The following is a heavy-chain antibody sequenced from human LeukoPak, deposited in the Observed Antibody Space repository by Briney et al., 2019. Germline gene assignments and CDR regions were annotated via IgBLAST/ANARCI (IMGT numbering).Heavy chain of an antibody. J-gene: IGHJ4*02. CDR1: GFTFSSDA. D-gene: IGHD3-3*01. CDR2: ISGSGAGT. V-gene: IGHV3-23*01. CDR3: AKDLNSDFWSGYYN. Sequence: GGSLRLSCSASGFTFSSDAMSWVRQAPGKGLEWVSAISGSGAGTHYADSVKGRFTISRDNSKNTLYLQMNSLRAEDTAVYYCAKDLNSDFWSGYYNWGQGTLVTVSS.